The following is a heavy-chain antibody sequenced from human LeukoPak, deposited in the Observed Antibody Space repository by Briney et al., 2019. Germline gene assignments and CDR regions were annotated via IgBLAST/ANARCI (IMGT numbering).Heavy chain of an antibody. CDR3: ARDRSGSYDRGAFDI. CDR1: GFTFSSYA. Sequence: PGGSLRLSCAASGFTFSSYAMHWVRQAPGKGLEWVAVISYDGSNKYYADTVKGRFTISRDNSKNTLYLQMNSLRAEDTAVYYCARDRSGSYDRGAFDIWGQGTMVTLSS. J-gene: IGHJ3*02. CDR2: ISYDGSNK. D-gene: IGHD1-26*01. V-gene: IGHV3-30-3*01.